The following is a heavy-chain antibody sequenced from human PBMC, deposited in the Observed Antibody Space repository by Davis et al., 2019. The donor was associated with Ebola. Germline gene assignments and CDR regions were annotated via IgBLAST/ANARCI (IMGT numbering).Heavy chain of an antibody. V-gene: IGHV3-74*01. J-gene: IGHJ6*02. D-gene: IGHD6-13*01. CDR1: GFTFSSYW. CDR3: ARDAGYSITVPYYYGMDV. Sequence: GESLKISCAASGFTFSSYWMHWVRQAPGKGLVWVSRINSDGSSTSYADSVKGRFTISRDNAKNTLYLQMNSLRAEDTAVYYCARDAGYSITVPYYYGMDVWGQGTTVTVSS. CDR2: INSDGSST.